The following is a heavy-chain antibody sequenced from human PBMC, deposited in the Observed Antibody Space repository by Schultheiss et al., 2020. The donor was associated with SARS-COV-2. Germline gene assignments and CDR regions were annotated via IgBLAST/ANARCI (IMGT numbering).Heavy chain of an antibody. CDR1: GGSISSSSYY. CDR2: IYYSGST. D-gene: IGHD7-27*01. CDR3: ASGGWGY. Sequence: SETLSLTCTVSGGSISSSSYYWGWIRQPPGKGLEWIGSIYYSGSTYYNPSLKSRVTISVDTSKNQFSLKLSSVTAADTDVYYCASGGWGYWGQGTLVTVSS. V-gene: IGHV4-39*07. J-gene: IGHJ4*02.